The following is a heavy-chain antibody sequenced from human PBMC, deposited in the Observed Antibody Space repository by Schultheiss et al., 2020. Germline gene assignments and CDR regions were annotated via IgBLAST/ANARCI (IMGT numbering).Heavy chain of an antibody. CDR1: GYSISSGYY. V-gene: IGHV4-38-2*02. CDR2: IYHSGST. D-gene: IGHD5-18*01. CDR3: ARDRGYSYGSAFDI. Sequence: SETLSLTYTVSGYSISSGYYWGWIRQPPGKGLEWIGSIYHSGSTYYNPSLKSRVTISVDTSKNQFSLKLSSVTAADTAVYYCARDRGYSYGSAFDIWGQGTMVTVSS. J-gene: IGHJ3*02.